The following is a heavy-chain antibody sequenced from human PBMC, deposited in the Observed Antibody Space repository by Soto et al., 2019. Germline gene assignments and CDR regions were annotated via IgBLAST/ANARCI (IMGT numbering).Heavy chain of an antibody. CDR1: GSSISSGDYY. J-gene: IGHJ4*02. D-gene: IGHD4-4*01. CDR3: ARDSGSSVTPYYFDY. CDR2: IYYSGST. Sequence: SETLSLTCTVSGSSISSGDYYWSWIRQPPGKGLEWIGYIYYSGSTYYNPSLKSRVTISVDTSKNQFSLKLSSVTAADTAVYYCARDSGSSVTPYYFDYWGQGTLVTVSS. V-gene: IGHV4-30-4*01.